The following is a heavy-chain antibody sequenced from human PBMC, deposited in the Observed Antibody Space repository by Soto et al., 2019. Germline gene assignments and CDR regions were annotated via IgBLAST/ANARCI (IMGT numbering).Heavy chain of an antibody. CDR3: ARVRAAAGRNYFDY. CDR2: INAGNGNT. CDR1: GYTFTSYA. J-gene: IGHJ4*02. Sequence: ASVKVSCKASGYTFTSYAMHWVRQAPGQRLKWMGWINAGNGNTKYSQKFQGRVTITRDTSASTAYMELSSLRSEDTAVYYCARVRAAAGRNYFDYWGQGTLVTVSS. D-gene: IGHD6-13*01. V-gene: IGHV1-3*01.